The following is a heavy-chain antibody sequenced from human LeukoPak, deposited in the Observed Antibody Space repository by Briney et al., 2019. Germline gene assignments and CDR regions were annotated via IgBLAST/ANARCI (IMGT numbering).Heavy chain of an antibody. CDR3: AKDQGFFDY. CDR2: ITGSGGST. CDR1: GFTFSSYA. Sequence: GGSLRLSCAASGFTFSSYAMTWVRQAPGKGLEWVSAITGSGGSTYYADSVKGRSTISRDNSKNTLYLQMNSLRAEDTAVYYCAKDQGFFDYWGQGTLVTVSS. J-gene: IGHJ4*02. V-gene: IGHV3-23*01.